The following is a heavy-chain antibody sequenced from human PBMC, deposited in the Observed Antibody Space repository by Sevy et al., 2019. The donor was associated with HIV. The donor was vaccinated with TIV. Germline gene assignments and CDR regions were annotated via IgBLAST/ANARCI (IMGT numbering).Heavy chain of an antibody. CDR3: ARLRGTATTYEAIHF. Sequence: SETLSLICTVSGDSMTSTNSYWGWVRQTPGKGLEWIGTIYYSGNTYYNPSLKSRLTLSMDTSKNQVSLRLRSVTAADAAVHHCARLRGTATTYEAIHFWGQGTMVTVSS. D-gene: IGHD1-1*01. CDR1: GDSMTSTNSY. J-gene: IGHJ3*01. CDR2: IYYSGNT. V-gene: IGHV4-39*01.